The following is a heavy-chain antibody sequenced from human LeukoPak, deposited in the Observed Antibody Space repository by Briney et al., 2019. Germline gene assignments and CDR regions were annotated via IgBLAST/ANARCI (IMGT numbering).Heavy chain of an antibody. CDR3: ARARGTMVRGVMNY. CDR1: GFTFSSYW. D-gene: IGHD3-10*01. Sequence: GGSLRLSCAASGFTFSSYWMSWVRQAPGKGLEWVANIKQDGSEKYYVDSVKGRFTISRDNAKNSLYLQMNSLRAEDTAVYYCARARGTMVRGVMNYWGQGTLVTVSS. CDR2: IKQDGSEK. V-gene: IGHV3-7*01. J-gene: IGHJ4*02.